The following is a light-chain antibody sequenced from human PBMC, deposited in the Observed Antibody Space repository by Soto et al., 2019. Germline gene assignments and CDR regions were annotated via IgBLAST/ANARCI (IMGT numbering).Light chain of an antibody. V-gene: IGKV1-17*02. J-gene: IGKJ1*01. CDR2: GAS. Sequence: DIQMTQSPPSLSASVGDRVTITCRASQGIRKDLGWYQQKPGKAPKRLIYGASTLQSGVPSRFSGRGSGTEFTLTLSNLQPEDFATYYCLQHNSYPRTFGQGTKVEIK. CDR3: LQHNSYPRT. CDR1: QGIRKD.